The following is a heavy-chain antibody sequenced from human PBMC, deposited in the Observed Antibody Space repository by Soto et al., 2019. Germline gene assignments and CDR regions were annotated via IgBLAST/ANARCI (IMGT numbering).Heavy chain of an antibody. V-gene: IGHV1-69*13. CDR3: ARGGFGDATYYFYDMDV. CDR1: GGTFSSYA. D-gene: IGHD3-10*01. CDR2: IIPIFGTA. J-gene: IGHJ6*02. Sequence: SVKVSCKASGGTFSSYAISWVRQAPGQGPEWMGGIIPIFGTANYAQKFQGRVTITADESKNQFSLQLNSLTPEDTAVYYCARGGFGDATYYFYDMDVWGQGTTVTVSS.